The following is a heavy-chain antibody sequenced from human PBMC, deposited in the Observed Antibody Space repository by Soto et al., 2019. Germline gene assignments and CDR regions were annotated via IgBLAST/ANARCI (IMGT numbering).Heavy chain of an antibody. CDR1: GGSISSYY. V-gene: IGHV4-59*01. D-gene: IGHD6-6*01. J-gene: IGHJ2*01. CDR2: IYYSGST. Sequence: KPSETLSLTCTVSGGSISSYYWSWIRQPPGKGLEWIGYIYYSGSTNYNPSLKSRVTISVDTSKNQFSLKLSSVTAADTAVYYCARGAVIAAPPKWYFDLWGRGTLVTVSS. CDR3: ARGAVIAAPPKWYFDL.